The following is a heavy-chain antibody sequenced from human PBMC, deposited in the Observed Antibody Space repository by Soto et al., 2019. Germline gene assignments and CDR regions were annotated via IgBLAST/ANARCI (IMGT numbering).Heavy chain of an antibody. V-gene: IGHV3-30-3*01. CDR2: ISYDGSNK. CDR1: GFTFSSYA. D-gene: IGHD6-13*01. CDR3: AREEGDSSSWYFDY. Sequence: QVQLVESGGGVVQPGRSLRLSCAASGFTFSSYAMHWVRQAPGKGLEWVAVISYDGSNKYYADSVKGRFTISRENSKNTLYLQMNSLRAEDTAVYYCAREEGDSSSWYFDYWGQGTLVTVSS. J-gene: IGHJ4*02.